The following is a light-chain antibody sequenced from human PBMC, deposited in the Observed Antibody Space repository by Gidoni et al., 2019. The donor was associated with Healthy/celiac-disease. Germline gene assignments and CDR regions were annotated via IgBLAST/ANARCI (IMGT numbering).Light chain of an antibody. V-gene: IGKV1-39*01. CDR3: PQSYSTPLAYT. CDR2: AAS. J-gene: IGKJ2*01. CDR1: QSISSY. Sequence: DIQMTQYPSSLSASVGDRVTITCRASQSISSYINWYQQNPGKAPKLLIYAASSLQSGVPSRFSCIGSGTDFTLPISSLQPEDFATYFCPQSYSTPLAYTFGQGTKLEIK.